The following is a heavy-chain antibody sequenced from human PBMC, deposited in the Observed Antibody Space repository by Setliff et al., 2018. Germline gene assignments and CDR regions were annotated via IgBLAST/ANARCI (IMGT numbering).Heavy chain of an antibody. J-gene: IGHJ6*03. CDR2: IYDSGNT. CDR1: GGSINSYH. Sequence: SETLSLTCTVSGGSINSYHWRWIRQPPGKGLEWIGYIYDSGNTYYNPSLKSRVTISVDMSTNQFSLNLTSVIAADTAVYYCARDKGYNHYYMDVWGKGTTVTAP. CDR3: ARDKGYNHYYMDV. V-gene: IGHV4-59*01.